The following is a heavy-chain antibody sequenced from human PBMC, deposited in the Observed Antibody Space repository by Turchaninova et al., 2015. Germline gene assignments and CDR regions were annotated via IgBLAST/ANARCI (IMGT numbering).Heavy chain of an antibody. J-gene: IGHJ4*02. CDR1: GFTFSNYT. CDR2: IRSGTSNT. Sequence: EVQLVESGGGLVKPGGSLRLSCAASGFTFSNYTMNWVRPSPGKGLEWVSFIRSGTSNTYYADSVKGRLAISRDNAKNSVFLQMNSLRAEDTAVYYCARGADYWGQGTLVTVSS. V-gene: IGHV3-21*01. CDR3: ARGADY.